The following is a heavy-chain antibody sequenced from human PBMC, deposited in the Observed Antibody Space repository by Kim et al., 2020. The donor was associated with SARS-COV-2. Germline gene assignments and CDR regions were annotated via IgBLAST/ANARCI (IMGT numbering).Heavy chain of an antibody. D-gene: IGHD1-1*01. J-gene: IGHJ4*03. Sequence: PASVKDRLTNSIDNTKNTLYLDMNSLRAEDTAVYYCAKRETLDGLNAFDGWGHGTLVTVSS. CDR3: AKRETLDGLNAFDG. V-gene: IGHV3-23*01.